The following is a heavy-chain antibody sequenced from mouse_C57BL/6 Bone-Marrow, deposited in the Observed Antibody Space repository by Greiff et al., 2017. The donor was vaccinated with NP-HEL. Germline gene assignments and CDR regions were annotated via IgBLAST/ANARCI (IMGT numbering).Heavy chain of an antibody. D-gene: IGHD2-5*01. CDR1: GYTFTSYW. CDR2: IYPSDSET. V-gene: IGHV1-61*01. Sequence: VQLQQPGAELVRPGSSVKLSCKASGYTFTSYWMDWVKQRPGQGLEWIGNIYPSDSETHYNQKFKDKATLTVDKSSSTAYMQLSSLTSEDSAVYYCARDHSNHVGAMDYWGQGTSVTVSS. J-gene: IGHJ4*01. CDR3: ARDHSNHVGAMDY.